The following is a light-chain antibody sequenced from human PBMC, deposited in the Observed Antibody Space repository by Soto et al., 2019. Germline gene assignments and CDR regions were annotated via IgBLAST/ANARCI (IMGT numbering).Light chain of an antibody. J-gene: IGLJ3*02. CDR2: EDS. CDR3: CSYAGGNNWL. V-gene: IGLV2-23*01. CDR1: NSDVGRYKL. Sequence: QSALTQPASVSGSPGQSITISCTGSNSDVGRYKLVSWYQQHPGKAPKLIIYEDSKRPSGASSRFSGSKSANTASLTVSGVQAEDEDDYYFCSYAGGNNWLFGGGTKLTVL.